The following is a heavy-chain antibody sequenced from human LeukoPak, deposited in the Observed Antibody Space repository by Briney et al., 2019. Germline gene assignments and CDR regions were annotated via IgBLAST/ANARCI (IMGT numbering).Heavy chain of an antibody. CDR2: IKHDGSER. CDR1: GFTSSSYW. CDR3: AAGSGWSIEY. Sequence: GLSLRLSCAASGFTSSSYWMSWVRQAPGKGLEWVANIKHDGSERNYMESVKGRFTISRDNAKNSLHRQRNNLIAEDTAVYYCAAGSGWSIEYWGQGTLVSVSS. D-gene: IGHD6-19*01. J-gene: IGHJ4*02. V-gene: IGHV3-7*03.